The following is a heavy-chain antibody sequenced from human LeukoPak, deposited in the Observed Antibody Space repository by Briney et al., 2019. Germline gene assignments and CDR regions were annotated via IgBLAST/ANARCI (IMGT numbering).Heavy chain of an antibody. D-gene: IGHD3-10*01. V-gene: IGHV3-74*01. CDR1: GFTFSNHW. CDR2: INADGSST. Sequence: GGSLRLSCAASGFTFSNHWMHWVRQAPGKGLVWVSRINADGSSTTYADSVKGRFTISRDNAKNTLYLQMNSLRAEDTAVYYCARDRGFGELYDWFDPWGQGTLVTVSS. J-gene: IGHJ5*02. CDR3: ARDRGFGELYDWFDP.